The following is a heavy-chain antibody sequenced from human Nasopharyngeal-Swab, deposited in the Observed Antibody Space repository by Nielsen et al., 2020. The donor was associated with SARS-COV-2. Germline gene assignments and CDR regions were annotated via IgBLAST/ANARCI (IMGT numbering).Heavy chain of an antibody. CDR2: IYYSGST. Sequence: SETLSLTCTVSGGSISSYYWSWIRQPPGKGPEWIGYIYYSGSTNYNPSLKSRVTISVDTSKNQFSLKLSSVTAADTAVYYCARGPRGYYDSSGYWGDYYYGMDVWGQGTTVTVSS. CDR3: ARGPRGYYDSSGYWGDYYYGMDV. J-gene: IGHJ6*02. CDR1: GGSISSYY. D-gene: IGHD3-22*01. V-gene: IGHV4-59*13.